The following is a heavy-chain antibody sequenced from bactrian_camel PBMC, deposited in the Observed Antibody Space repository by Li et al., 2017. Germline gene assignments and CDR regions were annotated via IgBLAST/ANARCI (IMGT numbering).Heavy chain of an antibody. CDR1: GYSRGTSS. Sequence: VRSGGSLRLSCVASGYSRGTSSVAWFRQVSGKEREGVALIGTYDGYTIYADSVKGRFTISQDKVKNTVYLQMNSLKPEDTAIYYCAAEYSGKWNTRSGLDGCSYNYWGQGTQVTVS. CDR2: IGTYDGYT. D-gene: IGHD1*01. J-gene: IGHJ4*01. V-gene: IGHV3S53*01. CDR3: AAEYSGKWNTRSGLDGCSYNY.